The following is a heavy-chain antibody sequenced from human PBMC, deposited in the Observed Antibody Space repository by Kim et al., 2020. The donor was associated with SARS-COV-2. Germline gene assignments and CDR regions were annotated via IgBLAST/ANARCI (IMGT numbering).Heavy chain of an antibody. J-gene: IGHJ4*02. CDR3: ARDMRQWLGKGVFDY. V-gene: IGHV1-2*02. Sequence: ASVKVSSKASGYTFTGYYMHWVRQAAGQGLEWMGWINPNSGGTNYAQKFQGRVTMTRDTSISTAYMELSRLRSDDTAVYYCARDMRQWLGKGVFDYWGQGTLVTVSS. CDR2: INPNSGGT. D-gene: IGHD6-19*01. CDR1: GYTFTGYY.